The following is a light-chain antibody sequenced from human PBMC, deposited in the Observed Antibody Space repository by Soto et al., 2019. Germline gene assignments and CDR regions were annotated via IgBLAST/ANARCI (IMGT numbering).Light chain of an antibody. CDR1: QSISVW. J-gene: IGKJ1*01. V-gene: IGKV1-5*03. CDR2: KTS. Sequence: DIHMTQSPSTLSASVGDRVTITCRASQSISVWLAWYQQKPGKAPNLLIYKTSSLETGVPSRFSGSGSGTEFTLTISSLQPDDFATYYCQHYHDYFWTFGQGTKVEIK. CDR3: QHYHDYFWT.